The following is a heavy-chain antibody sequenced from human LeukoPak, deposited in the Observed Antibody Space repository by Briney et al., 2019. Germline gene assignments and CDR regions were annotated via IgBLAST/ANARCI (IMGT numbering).Heavy chain of an antibody. V-gene: IGHV3-30*04. D-gene: IGHD4-17*01. Sequence: GRSLRLSCAASGFTFSNYAMHWVRQPPGKGLEWMAVISYDGSKKDYADSVKGRFTISRDNSKNTLYLQMNSLRAEDTAVYYCAREGDYGDYFDYWGQGTLVTVSS. CDR1: GFTFSNYA. CDR3: AREGDYGDYFDY. CDR2: ISYDGSKK. J-gene: IGHJ4*02.